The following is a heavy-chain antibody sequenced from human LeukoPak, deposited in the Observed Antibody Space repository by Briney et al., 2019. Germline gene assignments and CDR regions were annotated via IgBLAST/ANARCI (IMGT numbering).Heavy chain of an antibody. V-gene: IGHV4-34*01. J-gene: IGHJ5*02. CDR2: INHSGST. Sequence: SETLSLTCAVHGGSLRGYHWSWIRQPPGKGLEWIGEINHSGSTNYNPSLKSRVTISVDTSKNQFSLKLSSVTAADTAVYYCARRKLRITMVRGVIITGWFDPWGQGTLVTVSS. D-gene: IGHD3-10*01. CDR3: ARRKLRITMVRGVIITGWFDP. CDR1: GGSLRGYH.